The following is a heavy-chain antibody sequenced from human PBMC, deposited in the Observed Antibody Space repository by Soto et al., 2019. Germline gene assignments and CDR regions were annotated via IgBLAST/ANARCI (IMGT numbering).Heavy chain of an antibody. V-gene: IGHV4-34*01. CDR3: ARGTIFGVPPNCFDP. D-gene: IGHD3-3*01. CDR2: INHSGST. J-gene: IGHJ5*02. Sequence: PSETLSLTCAVYGGSFSGYYWSWIRQPPGKGLEWIGEINHSGSTNYNPSLKSRVTISVDTSKNQFSLKLSSVTAADTAVYYCARGTIFGVPPNCFDPWGQGTLVTVSS. CDR1: GGSFSGYY.